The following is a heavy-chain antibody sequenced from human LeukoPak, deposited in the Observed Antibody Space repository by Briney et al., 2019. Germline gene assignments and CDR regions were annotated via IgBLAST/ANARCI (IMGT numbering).Heavy chain of an antibody. CDR1: GYTLTELS. J-gene: IGHJ4*02. D-gene: IGHD4-17*01. V-gene: IGHV1-24*01. CDR3: ATSGPPPSDYGDYVAVRLESHY. CDR2: FDPEDGET. Sequence: ASVKVSCKVSGYTLTELSMHWVRQAPGKGLEWMGGFDPEDGETIYAQKFQGRVTMTEDTSTDTAYMELSSLSSEDTAVYYCATSGPPPSDYGDYVAVRLESHYWGQGTLVTVSS.